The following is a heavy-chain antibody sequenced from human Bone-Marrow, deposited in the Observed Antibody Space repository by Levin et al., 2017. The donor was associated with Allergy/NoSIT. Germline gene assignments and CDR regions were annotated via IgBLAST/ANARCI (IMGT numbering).Heavy chain of an antibody. J-gene: IGHJ6*02. Sequence: SVKVSCKASGGNFNTYALNWVRQAPGQGLEWMGGIIPIYGTADYAHNFQGKVSITADESTTTVYMEIYRLSSEDTAVYYCARKGFDSWSGARPKYDYYDMDVWGQGTTVTVSS. D-gene: IGHD3-3*01. CDR1: GGNFNTYA. CDR2: IIPIYGTA. V-gene: IGHV1-69*13. CDR3: ARKGFDSWSGARPKYDYYDMDV.